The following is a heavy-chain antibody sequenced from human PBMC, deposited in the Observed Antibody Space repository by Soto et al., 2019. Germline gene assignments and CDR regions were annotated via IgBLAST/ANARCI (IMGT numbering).Heavy chain of an antibody. CDR2: ISWNSGSI. CDR3: AKDVSSGYEFVYYYMDF. J-gene: IGHJ6*03. D-gene: IGHD5-12*01. V-gene: IGHV3-9*01. CDR1: GFTFDDYA. Sequence: EVQLVESGGGLVQPGRSLRLSCAASGFTFDDYAMHWVRQAPGKGLEWVSGISWNSGSIGYADSVKGRFTISRDNAKNSLYLEMNSLRAEDTALYYSAKDVSSGYEFVYYYMDFWGKGTTVTVAS.